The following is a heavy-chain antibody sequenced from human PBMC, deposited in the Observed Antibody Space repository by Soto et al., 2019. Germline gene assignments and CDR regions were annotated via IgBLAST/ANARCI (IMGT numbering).Heavy chain of an antibody. CDR2: INSDGSNT. CDR3: ARGGVPAAMSY. Sequence: EVQLVESGGGLVQPGGSLRLSCAASGFTFSSFWMHWVRQAPGEGLLWVSRINSDGSNTNYADSVKGRFTISIDNAKNTLYLQMNSLRAEETAVYYCARGGVPAAMSYWGQGTLVTVSS. J-gene: IGHJ4*02. D-gene: IGHD2-2*01. V-gene: IGHV3-74*01. CDR1: GFTFSSFW.